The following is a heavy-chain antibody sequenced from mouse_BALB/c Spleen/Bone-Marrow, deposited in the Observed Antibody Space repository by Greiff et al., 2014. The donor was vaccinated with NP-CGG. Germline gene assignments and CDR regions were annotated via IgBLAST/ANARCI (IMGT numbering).Heavy chain of an antibody. V-gene: IGHV1-67*01. Sequence: VQLQQSGPEVVRPGVSVKISCKGSGYTFTDYAMHWVKQSHAKSLEWIGVISTYNGNTNYNQKFKGKATMTVDKSSSTAYMELARLTSEYSAIYYCASEVRAPWYAMDYWGQGTSVTVPS. J-gene: IGHJ4*01. CDR1: GYTFTDYA. CDR2: ISTYNGNT. CDR3: ASEVRAPWYAMDY. D-gene: IGHD3-1*01.